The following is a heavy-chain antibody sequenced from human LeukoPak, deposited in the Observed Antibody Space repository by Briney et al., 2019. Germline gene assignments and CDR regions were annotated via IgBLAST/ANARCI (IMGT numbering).Heavy chain of an antibody. Sequence: GGSLRLSCAASGFTFSNYGMHWVRQAPGKGLEWVAVIWYDGSNKYYADSVKGRFTISRDNSKDTLYLQMYSLRVEDTAVYYCARGRSGYPPKYYFDYWGRGTLVTVSS. CDR1: GFTFSNYG. CDR2: IWYDGSNK. J-gene: IGHJ4*02. D-gene: IGHD3-22*01. V-gene: IGHV3-33*01. CDR3: ARGRSGYPPKYYFDY.